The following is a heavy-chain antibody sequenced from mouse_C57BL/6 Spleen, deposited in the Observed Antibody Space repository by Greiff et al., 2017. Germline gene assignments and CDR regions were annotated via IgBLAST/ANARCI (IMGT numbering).Heavy chain of an antibody. CDR3: ARVRVTSAWFAY. CDR2: IHPNSGST. D-gene: IGHD2-3*01. J-gene: IGHJ3*01. V-gene: IGHV1-64*01. Sequence: QVQLQQPGAELVKPGASVKLSCKASGYTFTSYWMHWVKQRPGQGLEWIGMIHPNSGSTNYNEKFKSKATLTVDKSSSTAYMQLSSLTSEDSAVYYCARVRVTSAWFAYWGQGTLVTVSA. CDR1: GYTFTSYW.